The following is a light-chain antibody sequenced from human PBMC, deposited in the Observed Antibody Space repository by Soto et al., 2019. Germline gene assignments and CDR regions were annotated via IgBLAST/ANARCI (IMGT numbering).Light chain of an antibody. CDR2: ATS. CDR1: QSVGNN. Sequence: EIVLTQSPATLSVSPGERATLSCRASQSVGNNFAWYQQKPGQAPRLLIFATSTRATGVPARVSGSVSGTVFTLTISSLQSEDFAVYYCKQYGDWPLTFGGGAKVEIE. J-gene: IGKJ4*01. CDR3: KQYGDWPLT. V-gene: IGKV3-15*01.